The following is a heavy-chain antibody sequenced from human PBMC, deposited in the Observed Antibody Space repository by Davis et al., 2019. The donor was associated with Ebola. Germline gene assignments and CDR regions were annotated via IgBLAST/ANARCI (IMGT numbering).Heavy chain of an antibody. CDR3: VSAGWDH. Sequence: LSLTCAASGFTFSSYAMSWVRQAPGKGLEWVSSISSSSSYIYYADSVKGRFTISRDNAKNSLYLQLNTLRDEDTAVYFCVSAGWDHWGQGTLVTVSS. D-gene: IGHD2-15*01. CDR2: ISSSSSYI. CDR1: GFTFSSYA. V-gene: IGHV3-21*06. J-gene: IGHJ4*02.